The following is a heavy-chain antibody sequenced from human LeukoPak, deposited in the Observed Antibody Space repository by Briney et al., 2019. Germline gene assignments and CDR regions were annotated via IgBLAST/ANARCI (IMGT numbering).Heavy chain of an antibody. V-gene: IGHV1-69-2*01. D-gene: IGHD4-11*01. Sequence: ASVKVSCEASGYTFTDYYLHWVQQAPGKGLEWMGRVDPEDGETIYAQKFQGRVTMTADTSTDTAYMELSSLKFEDTAMYFCATDLRGTTATFDIWGQGTMVTVSS. CDR3: ATDLRGTTATFDI. J-gene: IGHJ3*02. CDR2: VDPEDGET. CDR1: GYTFTDYY.